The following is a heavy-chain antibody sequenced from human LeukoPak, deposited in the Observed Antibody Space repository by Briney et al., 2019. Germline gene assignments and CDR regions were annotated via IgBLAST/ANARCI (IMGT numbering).Heavy chain of an antibody. CDR1: GGSVSSGSYY. V-gene: IGHV4-30-2*01. D-gene: IGHD4-17*01. J-gene: IGHJ4*02. Sequence: SETLSLTCTVSGGSVSSGSYYWSWIRQPPGKGLEWIGYIYHSGSTYYNPSLKSRVTISVDRSKNQFSLKLSSVTAADTAVYYCARGLRGSPGVDYWGQGTLVTVSS. CDR3: ARGLRGSPGVDY. CDR2: IYHSGST.